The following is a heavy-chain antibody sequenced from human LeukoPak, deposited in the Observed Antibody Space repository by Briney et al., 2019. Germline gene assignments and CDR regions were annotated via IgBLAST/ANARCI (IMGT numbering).Heavy chain of an antibody. Sequence: SETLSLTCTVSGGSISSYYWSWIRQPPGKGLEWIGYIYYSGSTNYNPSLKSRVTISVDTSKNQFSLKLSSMTAADTAVYYCARDSQWELLSLWGQGTLVTVSS. V-gene: IGHV4-59*01. CDR1: GGSISSYY. J-gene: IGHJ4*02. D-gene: IGHD1-26*01. CDR3: ARDSQWELLSL. CDR2: IYYSGST.